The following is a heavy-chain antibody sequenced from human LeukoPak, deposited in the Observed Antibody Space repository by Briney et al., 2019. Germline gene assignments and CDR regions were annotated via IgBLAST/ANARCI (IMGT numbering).Heavy chain of an antibody. D-gene: IGHD1-14*01. CDR2: ISSSGTTI. CDR1: GFTFSSYG. V-gene: IGHV3-48*04. CDR3: ARGVGNGYIDY. Sequence: GGSLRLSCAASGFTFSSYGMHWVRQTPGKGLEWVSYISSSGTTIYYADSVRGRFTISRDNTKNSLYLQMSSLRAEDTAVYFCARGVGNGYIDYWGQGTLVTVSS. J-gene: IGHJ4*02.